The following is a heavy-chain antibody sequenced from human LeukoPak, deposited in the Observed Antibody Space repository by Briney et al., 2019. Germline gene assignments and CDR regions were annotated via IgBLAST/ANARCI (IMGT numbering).Heavy chain of an antibody. J-gene: IGHJ4*02. CDR3: ALDYYDSSGYYSRADY. V-gene: IGHV1-46*01. Sequence: ASVKVSCKTSGYTFTSHYMHWVRQAPGQGLEWMGVINPSDHFTRYAQKLQGRVTMTTDTSTSTAYMELRSLRSDDTAVYYCALDYYDSSGYYSRADYWGQGTLVTVSS. CDR2: INPSDHFT. CDR1: GYTFTSHY. D-gene: IGHD3-22*01.